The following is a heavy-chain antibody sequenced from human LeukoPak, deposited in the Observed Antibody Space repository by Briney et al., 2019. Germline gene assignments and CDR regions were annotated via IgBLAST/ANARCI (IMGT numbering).Heavy chain of an antibody. CDR2: ISGSGDST. V-gene: IGHV3-23*01. Sequence: GGSLRLSCAASGFTLSSYAMSWVRQAPGKGLEWVSAISGSGDSTHYADSVKGRFTISRDNSKNTLYLQVDSLRAEDTAVYYCAKQMVRGLIYYFDYWGQGTLVTVSS. D-gene: IGHD3-10*01. J-gene: IGHJ4*02. CDR3: AKQMVRGLIYYFDY. CDR1: GFTLSSYA.